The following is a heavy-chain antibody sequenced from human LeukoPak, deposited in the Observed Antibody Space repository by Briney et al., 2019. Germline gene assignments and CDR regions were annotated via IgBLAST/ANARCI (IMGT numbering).Heavy chain of an antibody. J-gene: IGHJ4*02. CDR2: ISSSSTYI. D-gene: IGHD3-10*01. V-gene: IGHV3-21*01. CDR1: GFSFSSYS. Sequence: GGSLRLSCAASGFSFSSYSMNWVRQAPGKGLEWVSFISSSSTYIYYADSVKGRFTISRDNAKNSLYLQMNSLRAEDTAVYYCATYGSGIDYWGQGTLVTVSS. CDR3: ATYGSGIDY.